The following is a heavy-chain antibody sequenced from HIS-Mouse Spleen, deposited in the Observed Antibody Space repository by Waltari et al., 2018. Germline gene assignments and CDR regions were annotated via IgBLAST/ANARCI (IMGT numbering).Heavy chain of an antibody. V-gene: IGHV4-39*07. Sequence: QLQLQESGPGLVKPSETLSLTCTVSGGSISSSSYYWGWIRQPPGKGLEWIGSIYYSGRTYYNPDLQSRVTISVDTSKNQCSLKLSSVTAADTAVYYCAREIPYSSSWYDWYFDLWGRGTLVTVSS. J-gene: IGHJ2*01. D-gene: IGHD6-13*01. CDR2: IYYSGRT. CDR1: GGSISSSSYY. CDR3: AREIPYSSSWYDWYFDL.